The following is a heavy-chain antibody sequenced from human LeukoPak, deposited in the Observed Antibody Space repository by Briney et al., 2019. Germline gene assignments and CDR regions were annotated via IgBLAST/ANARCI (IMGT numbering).Heavy chain of an antibody. CDR2: IIPICGTA. Sequence: GSSVKVSCKASGGTFSSYAISWVRQAPGQGLEWMRGIIPICGTANYAQKFQGRVTITTDESTSTAYMELSSLRSEDTAVYYCARDYDSRFRYFDINYYYYMDVWGKGTTVTVSS. D-gene: IGHD3-9*01. CDR1: GGTFSSYA. V-gene: IGHV1-69*05. CDR3: ARDYDSRFRYFDINYYYYMDV. J-gene: IGHJ6*03.